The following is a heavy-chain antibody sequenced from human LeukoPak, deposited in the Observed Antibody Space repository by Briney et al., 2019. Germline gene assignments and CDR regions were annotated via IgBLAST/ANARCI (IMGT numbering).Heavy chain of an antibody. CDR3: ARGYSSGWYTDLIVDFGY. J-gene: IGHJ4*02. Sequence: ASVKVSCKASGYTFTSYYMHWVRQAPGQGLEWMGIINPSGGSTSYAQKFQGRVTMTRDTSTSTVYMELSSLRSEDTAVYYCARGYSSGWYTDLIVDFGYWGQGTLVTVSS. CDR1: GYTFTSYY. CDR2: INPSGGST. V-gene: IGHV1-46*01. D-gene: IGHD6-19*01.